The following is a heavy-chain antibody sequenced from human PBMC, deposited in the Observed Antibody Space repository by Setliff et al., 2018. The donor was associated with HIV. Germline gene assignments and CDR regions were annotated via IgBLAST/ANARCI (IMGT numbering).Heavy chain of an antibody. CDR1: GGSINRSNYY. Sequence: PSETLSLTCTVPGGSINRSNYYWGWIRQPPGKGLEWIGTISYTGSTYYDPSLKSRVTISLDTSKNQFSLKLTSVTAADTAVYFCARILISYGSGTHKYFDYWGQGTVVTVSS. V-gene: IGHV4-39*07. J-gene: IGHJ4*02. D-gene: IGHD3-10*01. CDR2: ISYTGST. CDR3: ARILISYGSGTHKYFDY.